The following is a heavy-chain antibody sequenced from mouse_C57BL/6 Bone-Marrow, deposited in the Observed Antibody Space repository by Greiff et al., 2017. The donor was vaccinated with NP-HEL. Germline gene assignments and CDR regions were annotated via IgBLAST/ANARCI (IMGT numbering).Heavy chain of an antibody. V-gene: IGHV1-4*01. CDR2: INPSSGYT. CDR3: ARGRLAVVAPMDY. D-gene: IGHD1-1*01. CDR1: GYTFTSYT. Sequence: VQLQQSGAELARPGASVTMSCKASGYTFTSYTMHWVKQRPGQGLEWIGYINPSSGYTKYNQKFKDKATLTADKSSSTAYMQLSSLTSEDSAVYYCARGRLAVVAPMDYWGQGTSVTVSS. J-gene: IGHJ4*01.